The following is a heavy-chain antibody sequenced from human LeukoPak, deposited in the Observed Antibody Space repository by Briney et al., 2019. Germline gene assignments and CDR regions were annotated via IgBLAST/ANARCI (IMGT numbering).Heavy chain of an antibody. D-gene: IGHD3-22*01. Sequence: GGSLRLSCAASGFTFSSYSMNWVRQAPGKGLEWVSAISGSGGSTYYADSVKGRFTISRDNSKNTLYLQMNSLRAEDTAVYYCAKLYYYDSSGYMNYWGQGTLVTVSS. CDR2: ISGSGGST. CDR3: AKLYYYDSSGYMNY. CDR1: GFTFSSYS. J-gene: IGHJ4*02. V-gene: IGHV3-23*01.